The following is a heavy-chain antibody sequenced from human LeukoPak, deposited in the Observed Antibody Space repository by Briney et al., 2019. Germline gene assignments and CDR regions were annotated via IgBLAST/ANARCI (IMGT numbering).Heavy chain of an antibody. CDR2: IIPILGIA. D-gene: IGHD4-17*01. CDR3: ARSVGDYFPLDY. Sequence: SVKVSCKASGGTFSSYAISWVRQAPGQGLEWMGRIIPILGIANYAQKFQGIVTITADKSTGTAYMELSSLRSEDTAVYYCARSVGDYFPLDYWGQGTLVTVSS. CDR1: GGTFSSYA. V-gene: IGHV1-69*04. J-gene: IGHJ4*02.